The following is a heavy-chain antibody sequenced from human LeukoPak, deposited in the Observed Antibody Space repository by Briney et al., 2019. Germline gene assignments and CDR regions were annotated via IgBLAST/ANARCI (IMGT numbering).Heavy chain of an antibody. CDR3: ARGRYYYGMDV. J-gene: IGHJ6*04. Sequence: SETLSLTCTVSGGSISSYYWSWIRQPPGKGLEWIGYIYYSGSTNYNPSLKSRVTISVDTSKNQFSLKLSSVTAADTAVYYCARGRYYYGMDVWGKGTTVTVSS. CDR2: IYYSGST. CDR1: GGSISSYY. V-gene: IGHV4-59*01.